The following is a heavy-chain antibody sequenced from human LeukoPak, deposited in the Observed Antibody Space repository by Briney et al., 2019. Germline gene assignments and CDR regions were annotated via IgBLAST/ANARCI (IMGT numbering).Heavy chain of an antibody. CDR1: GYTFTGYY. J-gene: IGHJ4*02. CDR3: ARDGMGNYYDSSGYYLLDY. CDR2: INPNSGGT. D-gene: IGHD3-22*01. Sequence: GASVKVSCKASGYTFTGYYMHWVRQAPGQGLEWMGWINPNSGGTNYAQKFQGRVTMTRDTSISTAYMELSRLRSDDTAVYYCARDGMGNYYDSSGYYLLDYWGQGTLVTVSS. V-gene: IGHV1-2*02.